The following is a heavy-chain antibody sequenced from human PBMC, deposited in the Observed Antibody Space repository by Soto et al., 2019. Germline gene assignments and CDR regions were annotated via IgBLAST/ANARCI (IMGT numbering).Heavy chain of an antibody. Sequence: HPGGSLRLSCAASGFTFSSYWMSWVRQAPGKGLEWVANIKQHGSEKYYVDSVKGRFTIPRDNAKNSMYLQMNSLRAEDTAVYYCARAVCYFDWELSVVHWGHGTLVTVPS. CDR3: ARAVCYFDWELSVVH. V-gene: IGHV3-7*04. CDR2: IKQHGSEK. CDR1: GFTFSSYW. D-gene: IGHD3-9*01. J-gene: IGHJ4*01.